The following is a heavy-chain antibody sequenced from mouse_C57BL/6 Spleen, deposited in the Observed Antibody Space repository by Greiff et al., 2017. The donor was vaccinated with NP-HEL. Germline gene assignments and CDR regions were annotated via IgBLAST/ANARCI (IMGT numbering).Heavy chain of an antibody. CDR2: IDPSDSYT. V-gene: IGHV1-69*01. CDR3: ARLGVYYGSYWYFDV. D-gene: IGHD1-1*01. CDR1: GYTFTSYW. Sequence: QVQLQQPGAELVMPGASVKLSCKASGYTFTSYWMHWVKQRPGQGLEWIGEIDPSDSYTNYNQKFKGKSTLTVDKSSSTAYMQLSSLTSEDSAVYYCARLGVYYGSYWYFDVWGTGTTVTVSS. J-gene: IGHJ1*03.